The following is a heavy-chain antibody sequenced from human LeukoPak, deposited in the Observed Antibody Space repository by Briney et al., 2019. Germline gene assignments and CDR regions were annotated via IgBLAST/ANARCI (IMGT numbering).Heavy chain of an antibody. V-gene: IGHV3-23*01. Sequence: GGSLRLSCAASGFTFSSYAMSWVRQAPGKGLEWVSAISGSGGSTYYADSVKGRFTISRDNSKNTLYLQMNSLRAEDTAVYYCARDRVYTIFGVVTPGYYMDVWGQGTTVTVSS. CDR1: GFTFSSYA. CDR3: ARDRVYTIFGVVTPGYYMDV. D-gene: IGHD3-3*01. CDR2: ISGSGGST. J-gene: IGHJ6*03.